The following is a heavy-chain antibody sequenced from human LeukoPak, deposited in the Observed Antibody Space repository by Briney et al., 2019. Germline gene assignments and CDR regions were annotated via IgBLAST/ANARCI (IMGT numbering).Heavy chain of an antibody. CDR1: GYTFTSYG. V-gene: IGHV1-18*01. CDR3: ARSSSVTIPGYYFDY. CDR2: ISAYNGNT. D-gene: IGHD2-21*01. J-gene: IGHJ4*02. Sequence: ASVKVSCKASGYTFTSYGISWVRQAPGQGLEWMGWISAYNGNTNYAQKFQGRVTVTTDTSTSTAYMELRSLRSDDTAVYYCARSSSVTIPGYYFDYWGQGTLVTVSS.